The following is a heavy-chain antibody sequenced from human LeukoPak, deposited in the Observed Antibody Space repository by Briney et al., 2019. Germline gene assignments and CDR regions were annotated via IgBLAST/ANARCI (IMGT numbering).Heavy chain of an antibody. CDR2: IIPIFGTA. V-gene: IGHV1-69*13. J-gene: IGHJ4*02. CDR1: GGTFSSYA. CDR3: ARNFNDGSGWFN. Sequence: GASVKVSCKASGGTFSSYAISWVRQAPGQELEWMGGIIPIFGTANYAQKFQGRVTITADESTSTAYMELSSLRSEDTAVYYCARNFNDGSGWFNWGQGTLVTVSS. D-gene: IGHD6-19*01.